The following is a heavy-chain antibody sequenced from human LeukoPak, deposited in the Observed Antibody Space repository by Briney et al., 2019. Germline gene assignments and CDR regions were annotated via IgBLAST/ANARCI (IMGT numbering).Heavy chain of an antibody. CDR2: IYTSGST. J-gene: IGHJ4*02. CDR3: AVPGLDY. CDR1: GGSISSGSRY. V-gene: IGHV4-61*02. D-gene: IGHD2-2*01. Sequence: SETLSLTCTVSGGSISSGSRYWSWIRQPAGKGLEWIGRIYTSGSTNYNPSLKSRVTISVDTSKNQFSLKLSSVTAADTAVYYCAVPGLDYWGQGTLVTVSS.